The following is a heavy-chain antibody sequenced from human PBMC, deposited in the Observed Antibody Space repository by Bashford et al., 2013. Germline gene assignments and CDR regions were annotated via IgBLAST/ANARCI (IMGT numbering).Heavy chain of an antibody. CDR3: ARVCCSGGSYKYYFDY. CDR1: GYTFSRHG. D-gene: IGHD2-15*01. CDR2: VSTYNGDT. V-gene: IGHV1-18*01. Sequence: ASVKVSCKTSGYTFSRHGISWVRQAPGQGLEWMGWVSTYNGDTKDVQKFQGWVTMTRDTSISTAYMELSRLRSDDTAVYYCARVCCSGGSYKYYFDYWGQGTLVTVSS. J-gene: IGHJ4*02.